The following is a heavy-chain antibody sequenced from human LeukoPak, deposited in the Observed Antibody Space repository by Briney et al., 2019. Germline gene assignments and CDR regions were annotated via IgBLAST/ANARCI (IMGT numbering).Heavy chain of an antibody. V-gene: IGHV4-39*01. CDR2: IYYTGST. CDR3: ARLNYYGSGSYARFDY. CDR1: GASISGSGYY. Sequence: KPSETLSLTCAVSGASISGSGYYLGWIRQPPGKGLEWIGNIYYTGSTYYNASLQSRVTISIDTSKNQFSLRLNSVTAADTAVYYCARLNYYGSGSYARFDYRGQGTLVTVSS. J-gene: IGHJ4*02. D-gene: IGHD3-10*01.